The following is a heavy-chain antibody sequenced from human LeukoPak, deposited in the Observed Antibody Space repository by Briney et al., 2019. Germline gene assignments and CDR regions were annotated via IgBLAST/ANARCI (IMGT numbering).Heavy chain of an antibody. Sequence: GGSLRLSCAASGFTFDDYAMHWVRQAPGKGPEWVSGISWNSGSIGYADSVKGRFTISRDNAKNSLYLQMNSLRAEDTALYYCAKDMKWGVVPAALFDYWGQGTLVTVSS. CDR2: ISWNSGSI. D-gene: IGHD2-2*01. CDR1: GFTFDDYA. J-gene: IGHJ4*02. V-gene: IGHV3-9*01. CDR3: AKDMKWGVVPAALFDY.